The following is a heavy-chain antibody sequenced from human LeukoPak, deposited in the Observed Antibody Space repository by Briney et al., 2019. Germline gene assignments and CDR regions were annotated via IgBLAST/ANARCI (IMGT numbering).Heavy chain of an antibody. Sequence: GGSLRLSCAASGFTFSSYWMSWVRQAPGKGLEWVANIKQDGSEKYYVDSVKGRFTISRDNAKNSLYLQMNSLRAEDTAVYYCARDGYCSGGSCPGDYYYGMDVWGQGTTVTVSS. V-gene: IGHV3-7*01. CDR2: IKQDGSEK. J-gene: IGHJ6*02. D-gene: IGHD2-15*01. CDR1: GFTFSSYW. CDR3: ARDGYCSGGSCPGDYYYGMDV.